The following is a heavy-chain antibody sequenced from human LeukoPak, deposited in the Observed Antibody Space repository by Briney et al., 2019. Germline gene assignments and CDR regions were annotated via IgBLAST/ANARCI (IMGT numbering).Heavy chain of an antibody. V-gene: IGHV5-51*01. Sequence: GGSLKISCKGSGCSFTSYWIGWVRRMPGRGLEWMGIIYPGDSDTRYSPSFQGQVTISADKSISTAYLQWSSLKASDTAMYYCARVEMATIGSYYYYYGMDVWGQGTTVTGSS. J-gene: IGHJ6*02. D-gene: IGHD5-24*01. CDR3: ARVEMATIGSYYYYYGMDV. CDR2: IYPGDSDT. CDR1: GCSFTSYW.